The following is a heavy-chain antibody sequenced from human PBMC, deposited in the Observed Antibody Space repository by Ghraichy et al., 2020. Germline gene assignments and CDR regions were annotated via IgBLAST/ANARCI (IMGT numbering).Heavy chain of an antibody. CDR1: GFTFSSYG. CDR3: ARDRFPLAVAGLGCDY. V-gene: IGHV3-33*01. CDR2: IWYDGSNK. D-gene: IGHD6-19*01. J-gene: IGHJ4*02. Sequence: GGSLRLSCAASGFTFSSYGMHWVRQAPGKGLEWVAVIWYDGSNKYYADSVKGRFTISRDNSKNTLYLQMNSLRSEDTAVYYCARDRFPLAVAGLGCDYWGQGTLVTVSS.